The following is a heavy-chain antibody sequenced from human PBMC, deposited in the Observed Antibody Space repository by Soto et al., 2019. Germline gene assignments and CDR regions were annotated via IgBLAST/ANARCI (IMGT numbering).Heavy chain of an antibody. J-gene: IGHJ1*01. Sequence: NPXGSLRLSCAASGFMVSAYTMNWVRQAPGKGLEWLSSISDDSSYIDYADSLRGRFTVSRDNARNSLYLQIDSLGVEDTAVYYCATPYYFNHWGPGTLVTVSS. CDR3: ATPYYFNH. CDR2: ISDDSSYI. CDR1: GFMVSAYT. D-gene: IGHD3-16*01. V-gene: IGHV3-21*06.